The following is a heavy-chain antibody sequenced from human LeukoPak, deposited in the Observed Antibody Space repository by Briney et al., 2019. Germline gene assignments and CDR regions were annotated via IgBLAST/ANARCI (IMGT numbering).Heavy chain of an antibody. Sequence: PSETLSLTCTVSGGSISSYYWSWIRQPAGKGLEWIGRIYISGSTNYNPSLKSRVTISVDTSKNQFSLKLSSVTAADTVVYYCARLGIAAAKVDYWGQGTLVTVSS. D-gene: IGHD6-13*01. CDR1: GGSISSYY. CDR3: ARLGIAAAKVDY. V-gene: IGHV4-4*07. J-gene: IGHJ4*02. CDR2: IYISGST.